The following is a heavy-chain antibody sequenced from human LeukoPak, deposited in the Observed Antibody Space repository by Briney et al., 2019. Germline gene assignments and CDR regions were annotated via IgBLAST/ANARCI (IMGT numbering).Heavy chain of an antibody. CDR2: INPSGDST. D-gene: IGHD3-22*01. V-gene: IGHV1-46*01. CDR3: ARSLTMIIVGPSASFDY. J-gene: IGHJ4*02. Sequence: ASVKVSCKASGYTFTSYYMHWVRQAPGQGLEWMGMINPSGDSTSYAQKFQGRVTMTRDTSTSTVYMELSSLRSEDTALYYCARSLTMIIVGPSASFDYWGQGTLVTVSS. CDR1: GYTFTSYY.